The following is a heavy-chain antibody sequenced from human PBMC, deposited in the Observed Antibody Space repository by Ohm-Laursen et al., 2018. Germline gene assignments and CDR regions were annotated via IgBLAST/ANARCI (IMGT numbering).Heavy chain of an antibody. CDR2: IKRSSEGSTT. D-gene: IGHD4-11*01. V-gene: IGHV3-15*01. CDR3: TTHYKF. CDR1: GFTFSGFE. J-gene: IGHJ1*01. Sequence: SLRLSCAAVGFTFSGFEMNWVRQAPGKGLEWVGLIKRSSEGSTTHYAAPVKGRFAISRDDSENTLHLQIDSLKTEDTAIYYCTTHYKFWGQGTLVTVSA.